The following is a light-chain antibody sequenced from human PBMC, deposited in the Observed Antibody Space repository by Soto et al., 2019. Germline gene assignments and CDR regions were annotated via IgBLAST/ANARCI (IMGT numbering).Light chain of an antibody. CDR3: LQVSSFPRT. J-gene: IGKJ1*01. CDR2: AAS. Sequence: DIQMTHSLPSLSAVVGDRVTFTCRASRGIGDRLAWFQQKPGKAPQFLIQAASNLQSGVPSRFSGSGSGTEFILSINSLQPEDIATYYCLQVSSFPRTFGQGTKVDIK. V-gene: IGKV1-12*01. CDR1: RGIGDR.